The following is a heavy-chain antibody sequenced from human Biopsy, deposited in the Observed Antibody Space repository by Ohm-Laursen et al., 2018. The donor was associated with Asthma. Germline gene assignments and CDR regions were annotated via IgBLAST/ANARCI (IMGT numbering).Heavy chain of an antibody. CDR1: SGSGGYMRSGNYY. Sequence: DTLSLTCSLSSGSGGYMRSGNYYWGWIRQPPGKGLEWIGSIYYSGTTYYNPSLESRVTVSADTSKNQFSLKLTSVTAADTAVYYCVRGSSSWYHGPFHYYYGLDVWGQGTTATVSS. D-gene: IGHD6-13*01. J-gene: IGHJ6*02. V-gene: IGHV4-39*01. CDR3: VRGSSSWYHGPFHYYYGLDV. CDR2: IYYSGTT.